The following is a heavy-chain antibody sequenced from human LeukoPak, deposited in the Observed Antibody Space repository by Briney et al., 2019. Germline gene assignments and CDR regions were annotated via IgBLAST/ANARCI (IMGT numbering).Heavy chain of an antibody. CDR1: GGSISSSSYY. V-gene: IGHV4-39*07. D-gene: IGHD1-26*01. Sequence: SETLSLTCTVSGGSISSSSYYWGWIRQPPGKGLEWIGSIYYSGSTYYNPSLKSRVTISVDTSKNQFSLRLSSVTAADTAMYYCARDRLSIVGTYYYYYMDVWGKGTTVTVSS. CDR2: IYYSGST. J-gene: IGHJ6*03. CDR3: ARDRLSIVGTYYYYYMDV.